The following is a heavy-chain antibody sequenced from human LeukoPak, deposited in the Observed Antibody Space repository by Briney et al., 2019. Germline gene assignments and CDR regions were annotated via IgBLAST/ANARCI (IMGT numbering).Heavy chain of an antibody. CDR2: ISDSGGST. V-gene: IGHV3-23*01. Sequence: PGGSLRLSCAASGFTFSSYAMSWVRQAPGKGLEWVSAISDSGGSTYYADSVKGRFTISRDNSKNTLYLQMNSLRAEDTAVYYCARDGIVGSPLFKFDYWGQGTLVTVSS. D-gene: IGHD1-26*01. CDR3: ARDGIVGSPLFKFDY. CDR1: GFTFSSYA. J-gene: IGHJ4*02.